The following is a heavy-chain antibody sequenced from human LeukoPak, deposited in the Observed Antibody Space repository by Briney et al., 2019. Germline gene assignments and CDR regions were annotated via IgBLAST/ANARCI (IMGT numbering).Heavy chain of an antibody. CDR3: ARSLLGYCTNGVCP. J-gene: IGHJ5*02. D-gene: IGHD2-8*01. V-gene: IGHV3-48*01. Sequence: GGPLRLSCEASGFTFSSYSMNWVRQAPGKGLAWVSYISSSSSTIYYADSVKGRFTISRDNAKNSLYLQMNSLRAEDTAVYYCARSLLGYCTNGVCPWGQGTLVTVSS. CDR2: ISSSSSTI. CDR1: GFTFSSYS.